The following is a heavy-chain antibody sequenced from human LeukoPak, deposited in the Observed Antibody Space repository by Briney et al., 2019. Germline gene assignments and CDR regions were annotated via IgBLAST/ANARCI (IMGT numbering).Heavy chain of an antibody. V-gene: IGHV1-18*01. CDR1: GYTFTSYG. CDR3: ARDPAAYYYDSSAGYAFDI. J-gene: IGHJ3*02. CDR2: ISAYNGNT. D-gene: IGHD3-22*01. Sequence: SSVKVSCKASGYTFTSYGISWVRQAPGQGLEWMGWISAYNGNTNYAQKLQGRVTMTTDTSTSTAYMELRSLRSDDTAVYCCARDPAAYYYDSSAGYAFDIWGQGTMVTVPS.